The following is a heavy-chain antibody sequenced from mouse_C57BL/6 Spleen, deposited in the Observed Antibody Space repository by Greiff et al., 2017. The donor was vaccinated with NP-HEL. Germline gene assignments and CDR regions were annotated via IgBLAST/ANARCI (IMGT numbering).Heavy chain of an antibody. V-gene: IGHV5-17*01. D-gene: IGHD4-1*01. CDR1: GFTFSDYG. CDR3: ARKELGRPFDY. CDR2: ISSGSSTI. J-gene: IGHJ2*01. Sequence: EVKVVESGGGLVKPGGSLKLSCAASGFTFSDYGMHWVRQAPEKGLEWVAYISSGSSTIYYADTVKGRFTISRDNAKNTLFLQMTSLRSEDTAMYYCARKELGRPFDYWGQGTTLTVSS.